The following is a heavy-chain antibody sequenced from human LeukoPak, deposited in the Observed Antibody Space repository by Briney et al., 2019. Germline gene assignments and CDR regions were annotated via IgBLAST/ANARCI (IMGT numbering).Heavy chain of an antibody. Sequence: PGGSLRLSCAASGFTFSTYAMTWVRQAPGKGLVWVSGINSNGDEIYYADSVRGRFTISRDNSNNALYLQMDSLRAEDTAVYYCANWIGSASRDYWGQGTLVTVSS. J-gene: IGHJ4*02. CDR3: ANWIGSASRDY. V-gene: IGHV3-23*01. CDR1: GFTFSTYA. CDR2: INSNGDEI. D-gene: IGHD6-6*01.